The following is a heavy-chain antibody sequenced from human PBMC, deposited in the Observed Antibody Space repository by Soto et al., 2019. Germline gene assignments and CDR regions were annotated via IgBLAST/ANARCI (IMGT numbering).Heavy chain of an antibody. D-gene: IGHD2-21*02. Sequence: PSETLSLTCTVSGGSISSGDYYWSWIRQPPGKGLEWIGYIYYSGSTYYNPSLKSRVTISVDTSKNQFSLKLSSVTAADTAVYYCARDRARGVVVTAIPHWYFDLWGRGTLVTVSS. J-gene: IGHJ2*01. CDR2: IYYSGST. CDR3: ARDRARGVVVTAIPHWYFDL. CDR1: GGSISSGDYY. V-gene: IGHV4-30-4*01.